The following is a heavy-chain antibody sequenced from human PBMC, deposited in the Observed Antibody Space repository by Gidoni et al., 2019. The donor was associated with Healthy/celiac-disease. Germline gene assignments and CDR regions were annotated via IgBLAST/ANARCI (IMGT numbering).Heavy chain of an antibody. CDR1: GFTFSSYA. D-gene: IGHD5-12*01. J-gene: IGHJ4*02. Sequence: QVQLVESGGGVVPPGRSLRLSCAASGFTFSSYAMHWVRQAPGKGLEWVAVISYDGSNKYYADSVKGRFTISRDNSKNTLYLQMNSLRAEDTAVYYCASLGEGRDGYNPDVDYWGQGTLVTVSS. CDR3: ASLGEGRDGYNPDVDY. CDR2: ISYDGSNK. V-gene: IGHV3-30*04.